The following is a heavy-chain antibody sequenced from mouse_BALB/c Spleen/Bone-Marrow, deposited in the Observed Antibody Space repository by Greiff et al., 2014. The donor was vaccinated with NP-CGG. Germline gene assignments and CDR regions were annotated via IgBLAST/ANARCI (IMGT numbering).Heavy chain of an antibody. CDR1: GYTFSTYW. J-gene: IGHJ2*01. D-gene: IGHD1-2*01. CDR2: ILPGSGST. Sequence: LQESGAELMKPGASVKISCKAPGYTFSTYWIEWVKQRPGHGLEWIGEILPGSGSTNYNKKFKGKATFTADTSSNTAYMQLSSLTSEDSAVYYCARRLLYYFDYWGQGTTLTVSS. V-gene: IGHV1-9*01. CDR3: ARRLLYYFDY.